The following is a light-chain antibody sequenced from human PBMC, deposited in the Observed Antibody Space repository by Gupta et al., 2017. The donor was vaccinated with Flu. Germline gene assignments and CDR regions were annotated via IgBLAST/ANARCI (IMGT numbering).Light chain of an antibody. CDR2: GAS. Sequence: EIVLTQSPGTLSLSPGERATLSCRASQTISSNYLAWYQQKRGQAPRLLIHGASSRATGTPDRFSGSGSGTDFTLTISRLEPEDFAVYYCQQYARSPRTFGQGTRVEIK. V-gene: IGKV3-20*01. J-gene: IGKJ1*01. CDR3: QQYARSPRT. CDR1: QTISSNY.